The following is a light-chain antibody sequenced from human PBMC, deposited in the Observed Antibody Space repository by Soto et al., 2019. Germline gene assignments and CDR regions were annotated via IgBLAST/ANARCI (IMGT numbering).Light chain of an antibody. V-gene: IGKV2-28*01. CDR3: MQTLLLPHT. Sequence: EIEMTQSPLSLPVTPGEPASISCRSSQSLVFSNGNTHLDWYLQKPGQSPQLLMYVGSNRASGVPDRFSGSGTGKDFTLKISRVEAEDVGVYYCMQTLLLPHTFGQGTKLEI. CDR1: QSLVFSNGNTH. CDR2: VGS. J-gene: IGKJ2*01.